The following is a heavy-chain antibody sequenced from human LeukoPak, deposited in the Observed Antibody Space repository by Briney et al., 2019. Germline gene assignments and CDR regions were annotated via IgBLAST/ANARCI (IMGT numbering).Heavy chain of an antibody. CDR1: GGSISSSSYY. V-gene: IGHV4-39*07. CDR3: AKQAIIAVAGLVEYFQH. Sequence: SETLSLTCTVSGGSISSSSYYWGWIRQPPGKGLEWIGSIYYSGSTYYNPSLKSRVTISVDTSKNQFSLKLSSVTAADTAVYYCAKQAIIAVAGLVEYFQHWGQGTLVTVSS. CDR2: IYYSGST. D-gene: IGHD6-19*01. J-gene: IGHJ1*01.